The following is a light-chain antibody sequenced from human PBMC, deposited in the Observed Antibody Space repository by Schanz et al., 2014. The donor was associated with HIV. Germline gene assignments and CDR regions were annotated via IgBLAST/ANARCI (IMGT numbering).Light chain of an antibody. V-gene: IGKV1-9*01. CDR1: QGVRSY. CDR2: AAS. CDR3: QELTSSV. J-gene: IGKJ3*01. Sequence: DIQLTQSPSFLSASVGDRVTITCRASQGVRSYLAWYQVKSGRAPELLIYAASTLQSGVPSRFSASGSGTEFTLTISSLQPEDFANYYCQELTSSVFGPGTTVDIK.